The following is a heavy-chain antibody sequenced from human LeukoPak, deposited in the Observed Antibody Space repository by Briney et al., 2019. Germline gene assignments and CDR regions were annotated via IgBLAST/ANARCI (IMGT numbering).Heavy chain of an antibody. CDR2: IYPGDSDT. V-gene: IGHV5-51*01. CDR3: ARRQDSSGYSDAFDI. J-gene: IGHJ3*02. CDR1: GYSFTNYW. D-gene: IGHD3-22*01. Sequence: KNGESLKISCKGSGYSFTNYWIGWVRQMPGKGLEWMGIIYPGDSDTRYSPSFQGQVTISADKSISTAYLQWSSLKASDTAMYYCARRQDSSGYSDAFDIWGQGTMVSVSS.